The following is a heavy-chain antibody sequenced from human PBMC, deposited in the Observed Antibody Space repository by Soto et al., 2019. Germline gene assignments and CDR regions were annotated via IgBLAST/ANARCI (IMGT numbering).Heavy chain of an antibody. CDR2: ISSGGSDT. V-gene: IGHV3-23*01. Sequence: EVQLLESGGGLAQPGGSLRLSCGASGSSFGSYAMSWVRQAPGKGLEWVSTISSGGSDTYYADSVKGRFTISRDNSRNTLYLQMNSLRTDYTAVYYCAKEYGSSWYYFDYWGQGTLVTVSS. CDR3: AKEYGSSWYYFDY. D-gene: IGHD6-13*01. J-gene: IGHJ4*02. CDR1: GSSFGSYA.